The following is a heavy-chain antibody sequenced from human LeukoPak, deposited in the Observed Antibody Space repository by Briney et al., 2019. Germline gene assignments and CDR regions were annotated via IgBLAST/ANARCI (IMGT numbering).Heavy chain of an antibody. Sequence: GGSLRLSCAASGFIFSRAWMHWVRQAPGKGLVWVSHINSDGSGASYAGSVKGRFTISRDNAKNTLYLQMNSLRAEDTAVYYCARISYDSSGYYDYWGQGTLVTVSS. CDR3: ARISYDSSGYYDY. D-gene: IGHD3-22*01. V-gene: IGHV3-74*01. J-gene: IGHJ4*02. CDR2: INSDGSGA. CDR1: GFIFSRAW.